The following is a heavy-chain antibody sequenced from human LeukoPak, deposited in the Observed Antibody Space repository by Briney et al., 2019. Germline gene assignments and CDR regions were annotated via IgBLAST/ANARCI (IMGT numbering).Heavy chain of an antibody. CDR3: ARTYYDFWKDWFDP. V-gene: IGHV3-20*04. D-gene: IGHD3-3*01. J-gene: IGHJ5*02. CDR2: INWNGAST. Sequence: GGSLRLSCAASGFSFGTYGMSWVRQVPGKGLEWVSGINWNGASTVYADSVKGRFTISRDNAKNSLYLQMNSLRAEDTALYYCARTYYDFWKDWFDPWGQGTLVTVSS. CDR1: GFSFGTYG.